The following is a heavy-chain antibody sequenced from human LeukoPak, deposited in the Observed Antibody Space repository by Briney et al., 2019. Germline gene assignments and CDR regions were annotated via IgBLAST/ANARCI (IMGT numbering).Heavy chain of an antibody. D-gene: IGHD3-10*01. Sequence: SETLSLTCTVSGGSISGYYWSWIRQPPGKGLEWIGYIYYSGSTNYDPSLKSRVTISVDTSKNQFSLKLSSVTAADTAVYYCARADTHSWYYYGSGSPPNWFDPWGQGTLVTVSS. CDR3: ARADTHSWYYYGSGSPPNWFDP. CDR1: GGSISGYY. V-gene: IGHV4-59*01. J-gene: IGHJ5*02. CDR2: IYYSGST.